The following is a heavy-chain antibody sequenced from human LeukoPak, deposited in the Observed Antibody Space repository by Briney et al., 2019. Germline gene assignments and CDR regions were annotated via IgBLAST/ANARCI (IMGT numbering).Heavy chain of an antibody. CDR2: ISSSSSYI. CDR1: GIKFNIYG. Sequence: GGSLRLSCVASGIKFNIYGMSWVRQAPGKGLEWVSSISSSSSYIYYADSVKGRFTISRDNAKNSLYLQMNSLRAEDTAVYYCARVSSSPSPWGQGTLVTVSS. CDR3: ARVSSSPSP. D-gene: IGHD6-13*01. V-gene: IGHV3-21*01. J-gene: IGHJ5*02.